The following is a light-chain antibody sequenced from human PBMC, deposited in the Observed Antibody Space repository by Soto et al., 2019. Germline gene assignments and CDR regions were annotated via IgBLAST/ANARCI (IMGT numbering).Light chain of an antibody. CDR1: SSDVGGYNY. CDR3: SSNANAGSNNYV. V-gene: IGLV2-8*01. CDR2: EVT. J-gene: IGLJ1*01. Sequence: QSALTQPPSASGSPGQSVTISCTGTSSDVGGYNYVSWFQQHPGKAPKLMIYEVTKRPSGVPDRFSGSKSGNTASLTVSGLQAEDEADYYCSSNANAGSNNYVFGTGTKVTVL.